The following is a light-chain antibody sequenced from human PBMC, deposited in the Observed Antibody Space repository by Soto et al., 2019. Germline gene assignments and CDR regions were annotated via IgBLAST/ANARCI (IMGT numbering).Light chain of an antibody. CDR1: SGDVGAYN. V-gene: IGLV2-14*03. CDR3: SSYTTGNTLV. Sequence: QSALTQPASVSGSPGQSITISCSGTSGDVGAYNVSWYQQHPGRAPKLMIYDVTNRPSGVSSRFSGSKSGNTASLTISGLQAEDEADYYCSSYTTGNTLVFGGGTKLTVL. J-gene: IGLJ3*02. CDR2: DVT.